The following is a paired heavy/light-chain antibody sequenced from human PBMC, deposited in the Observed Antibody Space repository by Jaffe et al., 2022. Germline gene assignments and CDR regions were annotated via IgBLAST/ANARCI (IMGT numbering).Heavy chain of an antibody. CDR3: ARARNPTYYDFWSGYYWDGDYFDY. CDR2: INAGNGNT. Sequence: QVQLVQSGAEVKKPGASVKVSCKASGYTFTSYAMHWVRQAPGQRLEWMGWINAGNGNTKYSQKFQGRVTITRDTSASTAYMELSSLRSEDTAVYYCARARNPTYYDFWSGYYWDGDYFDYWGQGTLVTVSS. V-gene: IGHV1-3*01. D-gene: IGHD3-3*01. J-gene: IGHJ4*02. CDR1: GYTFTSYA.
Light chain of an antibody. CDR2: GAS. CDR3: QQYGSSPRA. CDR1: QSVSSSY. J-gene: IGKJ2*01. Sequence: EIVLTQSPGTLSLSPGERATLSCRASQSVSSSYLAWYQQKPGQAPRLLIYGASSRATGIPDRFSGSGSGTDFTLTISRLEPEDFAVYYCQQYGSSPRAFGQGTKLEIK. V-gene: IGKV3-20*01.